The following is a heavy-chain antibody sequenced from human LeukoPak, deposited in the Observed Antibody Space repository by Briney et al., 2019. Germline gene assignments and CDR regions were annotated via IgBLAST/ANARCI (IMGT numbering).Heavy chain of an antibody. V-gene: IGHV1-2*02. CDR3: ARGGYYDSSGLDWFDP. CDR1: GYTFTGYY. J-gene: IGHJ5*02. CDR2: INPNSGGT. D-gene: IGHD3-22*01. Sequence: ASVKVSCKASGYTFTGYYMHWVRQAPGQGLEWMGWINPNSGGTNYAQKFQGRVTMTRDTSISTAYMELSSLRSEDTAVYYCARGGYYDSSGLDWFDPWGQGTLVTVSS.